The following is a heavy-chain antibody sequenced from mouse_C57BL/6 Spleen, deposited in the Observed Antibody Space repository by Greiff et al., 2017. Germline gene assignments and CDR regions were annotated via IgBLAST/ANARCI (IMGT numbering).Heavy chain of an antibody. V-gene: IGHV5-9*01. CDR3: ARHGTVKDAMDY. CDR1: GFTFSSYT. J-gene: IGHJ4*01. CDR2: ISGGGGNT. Sequence: EVQGVESGGGLVKPGGSLKLSCAASGFTFSSYTMSWVRQTPEKRLEWVATISGGGGNTYYPDSVKGRFTLSRDNAKNTLYLQMSSLRSEDTALYYCARHGTVKDAMDYWGQGTSVTVSS. D-gene: IGHD4-1*01.